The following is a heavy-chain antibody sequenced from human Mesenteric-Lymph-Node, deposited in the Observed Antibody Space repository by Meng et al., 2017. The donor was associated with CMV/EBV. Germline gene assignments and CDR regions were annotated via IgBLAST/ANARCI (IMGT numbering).Heavy chain of an antibody. CDR3: ARDRSIMITSGGVHGMDV. CDR1: GGSVSSESYY. D-gene: IGHD3-16*01. Sequence: SETLSLTCTVSGGSVSSESYYWNWIRQPPGKGLEWIGYVYYSGSTKYNPSLKSRVTISLDTSKNKFSLELTSVTAADTAVYYCARDRSIMITSGGVHGMDVWGQGTTVTVSS. J-gene: IGHJ6*02. CDR2: VYYSGST. V-gene: IGHV4-61*01.